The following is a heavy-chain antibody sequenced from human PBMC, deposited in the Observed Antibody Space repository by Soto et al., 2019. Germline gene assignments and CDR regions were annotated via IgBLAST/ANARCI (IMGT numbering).Heavy chain of an antibody. CDR1: GGTFSSYA. J-gene: IGHJ4*02. CDR2: IIPIFGTA. D-gene: IGHD2-8*01. Sequence: QVQLVQSGAEVKKPGSSVKVSCKASGGTFSSYAISWVRQAPGQGLEWMGGIIPIFGTANYAQKFQGRVTITADESTSTAYMELSSLRSEDTAVYYCARDPVDCTNGVCYTGFAYWGQGTLVTVSS. CDR3: ARDPVDCTNGVCYTGFAY. V-gene: IGHV1-69*01.